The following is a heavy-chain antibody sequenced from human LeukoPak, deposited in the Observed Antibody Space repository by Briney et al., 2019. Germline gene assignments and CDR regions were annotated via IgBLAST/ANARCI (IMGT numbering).Heavy chain of an antibody. CDR3: ATDIGRVVVTPFDY. CDR2: FDPEDGET. J-gene: IGHJ4*02. D-gene: IGHD2-21*02. CDR1: GYTLTELS. Sequence: ASVKVSCKVSGYTLTELSMHWVRQAPGKGLEWMGGFDPEDGETIYAQKFQGRVTMTEDTSTDTAYMELSSLRSEDTAAYYCATDIGRVVVTPFDYWGQGTLVTVSS. V-gene: IGHV1-24*01.